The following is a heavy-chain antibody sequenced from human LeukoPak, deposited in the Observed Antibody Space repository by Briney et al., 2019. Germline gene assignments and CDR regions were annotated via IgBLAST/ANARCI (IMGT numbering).Heavy chain of an antibody. J-gene: IGHJ5*02. CDR1: GFTFRSYE. Sequence: GGSLRLSCAASGFTFRSYEMNWVRQAPGKGLEWVSSISSSSSYIYYADSVKGRFTISRDNAKNSLYLQMNSLRAEDTAVYYCARELNGAFDPWGQGTLVTVSS. CDR3: ARELNGAFDP. V-gene: IGHV3-21*01. CDR2: ISSSSSYI. D-gene: IGHD1-1*01.